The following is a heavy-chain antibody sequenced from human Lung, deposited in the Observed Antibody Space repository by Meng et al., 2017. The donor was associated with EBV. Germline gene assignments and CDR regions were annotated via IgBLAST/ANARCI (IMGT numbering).Heavy chain of an antibody. CDR2: ISAYNGNT. D-gene: IGHD6-13*01. Sequence: VQLVQSGAEVKKPGASVKVSCEASGFIFTSYAISGVRQAPGQGLQYMGWISAYNGNTNYAQKLQGRVTMTTDTSTSTAYMELRSLRSDDTAVYYCAASSSSWYQNWFDPWGQGTLVTVSS. CDR3: AASSSSWYQNWFDP. J-gene: IGHJ5*02. V-gene: IGHV1-18*01. CDR1: GFIFTSYA.